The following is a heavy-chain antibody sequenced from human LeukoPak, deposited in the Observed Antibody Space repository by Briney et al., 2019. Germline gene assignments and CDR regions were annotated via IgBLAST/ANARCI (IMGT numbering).Heavy chain of an antibody. CDR2: INAGNGNT. D-gene: IGHD6-13*01. CDR3: ARGKGIAAAGPTWFDP. CDR1: GYTFTSYA. V-gene: IGHV1-3*01. Sequence: ASVKVSCKASGYTFTSYAMHWVRQAPGQRLEWMGWINAGNGNTKYSQKFQGRVTITRDTSASTAYMELSSLRSEDTAVYYCARGKGIAAAGPTWFDPWGQGTLVTVSP. J-gene: IGHJ5*02.